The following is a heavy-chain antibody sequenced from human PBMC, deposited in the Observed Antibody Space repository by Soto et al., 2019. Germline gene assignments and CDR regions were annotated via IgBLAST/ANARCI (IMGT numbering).Heavy chain of an antibody. J-gene: IGHJ6*03. CDR2: MNPNSGDT. V-gene: IGHV1-2*02. D-gene: IGHD5-12*01. Sequence: QVQLVQSGAEVKKTGASVTVSCKASGYRFSDYYLHWVRQAPGQGPEWMGWMNPNSGDTKYALKFKGRVTLTTDPCFRTGFMGLNWLNSDATAVAYFARASGEATATLDYYYFYMDVWGIGTTVTVSS. CDR1: GYRFSDYY. CDR3: ARASGEATATLDYYYFYMDV.